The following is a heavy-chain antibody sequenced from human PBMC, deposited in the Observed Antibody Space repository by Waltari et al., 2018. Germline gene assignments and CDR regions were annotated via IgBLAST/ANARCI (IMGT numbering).Heavy chain of an antibody. V-gene: IGHV1-18*01. CDR1: GYTFTSYG. CDR3: ARDRHYYDSSGHADY. Sequence: QVQLVQSGAEVKKPGASVKVSCKASGYTFTSYGISLVRQAPGQGLEWMGWISAYNGNTNYAQKLQGRVTMTTDTSTSTAYMELRSLRSDDTAVYYCARDRHYYDSSGHADYWGQGTLVTVSS. J-gene: IGHJ4*02. D-gene: IGHD3-22*01. CDR2: ISAYNGNT.